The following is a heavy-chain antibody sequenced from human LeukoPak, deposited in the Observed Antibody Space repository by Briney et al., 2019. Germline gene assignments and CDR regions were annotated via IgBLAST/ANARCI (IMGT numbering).Heavy chain of an antibody. CDR2: ISGSGGST. V-gene: IGHV3-23*01. J-gene: IGHJ4*02. CDR3: AKGPSIAAAGPFDY. Sequence: GGSLRLSCAASGFTFSSYGMSWVRQAPGKGLEWVSAISGSGGSTYYADSVKGRFTISRDNSKNTLYLQMNSLRAEDTAVYYCAKGPSIAAAGPFDYWGQGTLVTVSP. CDR1: GFTFSSYG. D-gene: IGHD6-13*01.